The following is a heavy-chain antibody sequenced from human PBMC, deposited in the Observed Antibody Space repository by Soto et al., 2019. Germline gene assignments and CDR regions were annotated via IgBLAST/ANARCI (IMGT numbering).Heavy chain of an antibody. CDR3: ARSSGGSYGMDV. V-gene: IGHV1-3*01. CDR2: INAGNGNT. D-gene: IGHD3-16*01. Sequence: SVKVSCKASGYTFTSYAMHWVRQAPGQRLEWMGWINAGNGNTKYSQKFQGRVTITRDTSASTAYMELSSLRSEDTAVYYCARSSGGSYGMDVWGQGTTVTVSS. J-gene: IGHJ6*02. CDR1: GYTFTSYA.